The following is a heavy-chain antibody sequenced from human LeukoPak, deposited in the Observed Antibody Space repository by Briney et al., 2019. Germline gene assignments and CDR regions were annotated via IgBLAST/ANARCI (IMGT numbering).Heavy chain of an antibody. CDR3: ARFTYYYDTSGYPIATTFDY. CDR1: GGSISSYY. V-gene: IGHV4-59*08. D-gene: IGHD3-22*01. CDR2: IYYSGST. Sequence: SETLSLTCTVSGGSISSYYWSWIRQPPGKGLEWIGYIYYSGSTNYNPPLKSRVTISVDTSKNQFSLKLSSVTAADTAVYYCARFTYYYDTSGYPIATTFDYWGQGTLVTVSS. J-gene: IGHJ4*02.